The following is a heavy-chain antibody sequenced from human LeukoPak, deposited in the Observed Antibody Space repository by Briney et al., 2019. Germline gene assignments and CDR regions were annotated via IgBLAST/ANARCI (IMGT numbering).Heavy chain of an antibody. Sequence: GGSLRLSCAVSGFTLSNNAMSWVRQAPGKGLEWVSLIYSGGSTYYADSVKDRFIISRDNSKNTLYLQMNSLRAEDTAVYYCARERAYSGNDYAFDIWGQGTMVTVSS. CDR3: ARERAYSGNDYAFDI. CDR1: GFTLSNNA. J-gene: IGHJ3*02. D-gene: IGHD5-12*01. V-gene: IGHV3-66*01. CDR2: IYSGGST.